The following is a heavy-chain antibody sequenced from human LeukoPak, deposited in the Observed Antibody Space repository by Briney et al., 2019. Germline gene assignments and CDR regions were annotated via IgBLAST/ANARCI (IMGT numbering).Heavy chain of an antibody. V-gene: IGHV3-23*01. CDR3: AKWEYYDFWSGLEPNAFDI. CDR1: GFTFSSYA. Sequence: GGSLRLSCVASGFTFSSYAMSWVRQAPGKGLEWVSAISGSGGSTYYADSVKGRFTISRDNSKNTLYLQMNSLRAEDTAVYYCAKWEYYDFWSGLEPNAFDIWGQGTMVTVSS. J-gene: IGHJ3*02. CDR2: ISGSGGST. D-gene: IGHD3-3*01.